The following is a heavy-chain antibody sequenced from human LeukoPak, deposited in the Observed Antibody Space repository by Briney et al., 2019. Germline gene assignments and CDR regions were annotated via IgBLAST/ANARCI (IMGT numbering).Heavy chain of an antibody. CDR1: GYTLTGYY. CDR3: AKDRWVAVVTPVADY. J-gene: IGHJ4*02. CDR2: INPNSGGT. V-gene: IGHV1-2*02. Sequence: ASVKVSCKASGYTLTGYYMHWVRQAPGQGLEWMGWINPNSGGTNYAQKFQGRVTMTRDTSTSTAYMELSRLRSDDTAVYYCAKDRWVAVVTPVADYWGQGTLVTVSS. D-gene: IGHD4-23*01.